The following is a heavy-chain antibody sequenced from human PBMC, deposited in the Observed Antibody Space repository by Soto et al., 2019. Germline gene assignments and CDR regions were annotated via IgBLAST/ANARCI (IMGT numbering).Heavy chain of an antibody. D-gene: IGHD1-26*01. CDR3: GRDGSGAWAAY. CDR2: INPSGGST. Sequence: SVKGSCKTAGYTFTVYYMGCVLHAQGQGLEWMGIINPSGGSTSYAQKFQGRVTMTRDTSPSTAYMEQSSLRSAAMAEYYGGRDGSGAWAAYWRQGTLVPVSS. J-gene: IGHJ4*02. CDR1: GYTFTVYY. V-gene: IGHV1-46*01.